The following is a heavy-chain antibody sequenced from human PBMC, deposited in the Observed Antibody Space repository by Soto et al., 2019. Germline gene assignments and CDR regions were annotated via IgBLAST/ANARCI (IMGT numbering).Heavy chain of an antibody. Sequence: LSLTCAVYGGSFSGYHWSWIRQSPGKGLEWIGEIIHSGSTNYNSSLKSRVTISVDTSKNQFSLKLSSVTAADTAVYYCARTESRSYYYSGMDVWGQGTTVTVSS. CDR3: ARTESRSYYYSGMDV. CDR1: GGSFSGYH. D-gene: IGHD3-16*01. CDR2: IIHSGST. V-gene: IGHV4-34*12. J-gene: IGHJ6*02.